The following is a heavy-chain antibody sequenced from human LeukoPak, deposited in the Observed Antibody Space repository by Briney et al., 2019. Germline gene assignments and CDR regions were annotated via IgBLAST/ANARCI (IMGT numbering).Heavy chain of an antibody. CDR1: GFTFSSYG. J-gene: IGHJ6*01. CDR3: AKEIGSWFPYYYYFYGMDV. D-gene: IGHD6-13*01. V-gene: IGHV3-30*18. CDR2: ISYDGSNT. Sequence: GRSLRLSCAASGFTFSSYGMHWVRQAPGKGLEWVAVISYDGSNTYYADSVKGRFSISRENSTNTLYLQMNSLRAEDTAVYYCAKEIGSWFPYYYYFYGMDVWGQGTTVTVSS.